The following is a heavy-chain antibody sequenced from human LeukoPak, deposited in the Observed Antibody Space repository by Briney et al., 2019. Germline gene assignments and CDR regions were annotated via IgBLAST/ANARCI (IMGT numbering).Heavy chain of an antibody. CDR2: ISANGATT. D-gene: IGHD3-10*01. CDR1: GFTFKNYA. CDR3: GKAYGPGFDYKSLYYFDY. Sequence: PGGSLRLSCAASGFTFKNYAMTWVRQAPGKGLEWVSVISANGATTYYADSVKGRFTISRDNPKNTLSIQMNSLRVEDTAVYYCGKAYGPGFDYKSLYYFDYWGQGIRVTVSS. V-gene: IGHV3-23*01. J-gene: IGHJ4*02.